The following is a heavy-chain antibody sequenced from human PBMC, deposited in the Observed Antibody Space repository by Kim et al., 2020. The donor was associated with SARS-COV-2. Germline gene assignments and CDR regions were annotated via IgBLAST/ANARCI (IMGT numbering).Heavy chain of an antibody. D-gene: IGHD3-3*01. Sequence: GGSLRLSCAVSGFTFSNAWMSWVRQAPGKGLEWVGRIKSKTDGGTTDYAAPVKGRFTISRDDSKNTLYLQMNSLKTEDTAVYYCTTVPRGITIFGVVIIDRDYWGQGTLVTVSS. V-gene: IGHV3-15*01. J-gene: IGHJ4*02. CDR1: GFTFSNAW. CDR3: TTVPRGITIFGVVIIDRDY. CDR2: IKSKTDGGTT.